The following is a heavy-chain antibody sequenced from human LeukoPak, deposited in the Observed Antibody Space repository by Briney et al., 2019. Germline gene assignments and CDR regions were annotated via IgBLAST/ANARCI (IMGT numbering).Heavy chain of an antibody. CDR3: TRPGLAAVGRRPARHDDYYMDV. Sequence: GGSLRLSCTASGFTFGDYPMSWLRQAPGKGLEWVGFIGSKAYGGTTEYAASVKGRFIISRDDSKSIAYLQMNYLKTEDTAVYYCTRPGLAAVGRRPARHDDYYMDVWGKGTTVTISS. D-gene: IGHD6-13*01. J-gene: IGHJ6*03. CDR1: GFTFGDYP. V-gene: IGHV3-49*03. CDR2: IGSKAYGGTT.